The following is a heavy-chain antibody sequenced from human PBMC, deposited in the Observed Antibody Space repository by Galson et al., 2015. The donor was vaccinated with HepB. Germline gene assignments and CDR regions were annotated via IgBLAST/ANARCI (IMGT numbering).Heavy chain of an antibody. V-gene: IGHV1-3*01. J-gene: IGHJ2*01. CDR1: GYTFTSYA. CDR2: INAGNGNT. D-gene: IGHD6-19*01. CDR3: ARGPQWLVRLRRSWYFDL. Sequence: SVKVSCKASGYTFTSYAMHWVRQAPGQRLEWMGWINAGNGNTKYSQKFQGRVTITRDTSASTAYMELSSLRSEDTAVYYCARGPQWLVRLRRSWYFDLWGRGTLVTVSS.